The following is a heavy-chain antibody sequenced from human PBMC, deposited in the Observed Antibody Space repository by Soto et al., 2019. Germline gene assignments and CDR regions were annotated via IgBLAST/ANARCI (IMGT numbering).Heavy chain of an antibody. V-gene: IGHV3-30-3*01. CDR1: GFTFSSYA. CDR2: ISYDGSNK. Sequence: QVQLVESGGGVVQPGRSLRLSCAASGFTFSSYAMHWVRQAPGKGLEWVAVISYDGSNKYYADSVKGRFTISRDNSKNTLYLQMNSLRAEDTAVYYCARERDSSGYYLFYFDYWGQGTLVTVSS. CDR3: ARERDSSGYYLFYFDY. D-gene: IGHD3-22*01. J-gene: IGHJ4*02.